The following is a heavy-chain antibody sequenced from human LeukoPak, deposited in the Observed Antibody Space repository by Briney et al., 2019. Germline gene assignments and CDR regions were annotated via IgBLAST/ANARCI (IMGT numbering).Heavy chain of an antibody. D-gene: IGHD5-24*01. CDR3: AKGRDGYSTPFDY. CDR2: ISGSGNGVSI. CDR1: GFVFSIYT. Sequence: GGSLRLSCSASGFVFSIYTMYWVRQAPGKGPEYVSTISGSGNGVSIYYADSVKGRFTISRDNSKNTLYLQMNSLRAEDTAVYYCAKGRDGYSTPFDYWGQGTLVAVSS. V-gene: IGHV3-64*04. J-gene: IGHJ4*02.